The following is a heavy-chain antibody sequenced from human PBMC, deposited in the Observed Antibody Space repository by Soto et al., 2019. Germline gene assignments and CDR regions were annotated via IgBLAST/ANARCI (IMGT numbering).Heavy chain of an antibody. CDR3: ARDDVLCDGGRCYGIPLAV. D-gene: IGHD2-15*01. Sequence: EMQLVESGGGLVQPGGSLRLSCAASGFTVSSKYMTWVRQAPGKGLEWVSLIQSGGTTYYAASVKGRFTISRDTSENTLHLQMDSLRVEDTAVYYCARDDVLCDGGRCYGIPLAVWGKGTTVTVSS. CDR1: GFTVSSKY. J-gene: IGHJ6*04. CDR2: IQSGGTT. V-gene: IGHV3-66*01.